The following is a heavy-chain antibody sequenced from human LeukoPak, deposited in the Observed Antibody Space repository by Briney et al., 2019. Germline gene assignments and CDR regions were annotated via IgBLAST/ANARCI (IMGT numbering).Heavy chain of an antibody. CDR1: GGSVSSGSYY. V-gene: IGHV4-61*01. Sequence: SETLSLTCTVSGGSVSSGSYYWSWIRQPPGKGLEWIGYIYYSGSTNYNPSLKSRVTISVDTSKNQFSLKLSSVTAADTAVYYCARVIYSSGFDYWGQGTLVTVSS. J-gene: IGHJ4*02. CDR3: ARVIYSSGFDY. D-gene: IGHD6-19*01. CDR2: IYYSGST.